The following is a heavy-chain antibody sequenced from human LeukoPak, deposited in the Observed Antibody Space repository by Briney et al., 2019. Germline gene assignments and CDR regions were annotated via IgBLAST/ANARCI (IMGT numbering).Heavy chain of an antibody. CDR3: AKEAGNWYFDL. CDR2: ISYEGYNK. Sequence: GGSLRLSCAASGFTFSSYGMHWVRRAPGKGLEWVAVISYEGYNKYYADSVKGRFTISRDNSKNTLYLQMNSLRAEDAAVYYCAKEAGNWYFDLWGRGTLVTVSS. CDR1: GFTFSSYG. V-gene: IGHV3-30*18. D-gene: IGHD2/OR15-2a*01. J-gene: IGHJ2*01.